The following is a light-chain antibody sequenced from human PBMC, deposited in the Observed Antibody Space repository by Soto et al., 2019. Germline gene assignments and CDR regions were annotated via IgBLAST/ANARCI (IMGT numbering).Light chain of an antibody. CDR1: HIIIIC. J-gene: IGKJ1*01. CDR2: DAS. V-gene: IGKV1-5*01. CDR3: QKFNSYSPGA. Sequence: DIQMTQSPSSLSAYLPERLSTTCPAIHIIIICFAWYQQKPGKAPKLLIYDASSLESGVPSRFSGSGSGTEFTLTISSLQPDDFATYYCQKFNSYSPGAFGQGPNVDIK.